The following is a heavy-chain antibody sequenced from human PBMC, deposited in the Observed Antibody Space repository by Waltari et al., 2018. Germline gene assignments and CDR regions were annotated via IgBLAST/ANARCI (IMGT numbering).Heavy chain of an antibody. CDR2: ISGSGGST. CDR3: ALGKTDGVIPGY. V-gene: IGHV3-23*01. Sequence: EVQLLESGGGLVQPGGSLRLSCAASGFTFSSYAMSWVRQAPGKGLEWVSAISGSGGSTYYADSVKGRFTISRDNSKNTLYLQMNSLRAEDTAVYYCALGKTDGVIPGYWGQGTLVTVSS. D-gene: IGHD3-16*02. CDR1: GFTFSSYA. J-gene: IGHJ4*02.